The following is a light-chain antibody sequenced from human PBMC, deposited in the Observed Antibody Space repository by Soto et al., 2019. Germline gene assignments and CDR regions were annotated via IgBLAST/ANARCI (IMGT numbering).Light chain of an antibody. CDR1: SSNVGSYNL. CDR3: CSYAGSSTYVV. CDR2: EVS. Sequence: QSALTPPASVSGSPGQSITISCTGTSSNVGSYNLVSWYQQHPGKAPKLMIYEVSKRPSGVSNRFSGSKSGNTASLTISGLQAEDEADYYCCSYAGSSTYVVFGGGTKVTVL. V-gene: IGLV2-23*02. J-gene: IGLJ2*01.